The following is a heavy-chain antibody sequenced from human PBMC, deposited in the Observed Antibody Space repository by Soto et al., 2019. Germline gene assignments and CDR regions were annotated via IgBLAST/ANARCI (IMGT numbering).Heavy chain of an antibody. V-gene: IGHV1-69*05. J-gene: IGHJ6*02. D-gene: IGHD3-10*01. CDR2: SIPIFGTA. CDR1: GGTFSSYA. CDR3: ATQRFPNYYSYGMDV. Sequence: QVQLVQSGAEVKKPGSSVKVSCKASGGTFSSYAISWVRQAPGQGLEWMGGSIPIFGTANYAQKFKGRVTNTSDESTSTAYMELSNLRSEDTAVYYCATQRFPNYYSYGMDVWGQGTTVTVSS.